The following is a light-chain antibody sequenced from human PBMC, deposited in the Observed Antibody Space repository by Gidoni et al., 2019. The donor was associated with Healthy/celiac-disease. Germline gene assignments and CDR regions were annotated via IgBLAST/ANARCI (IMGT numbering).Light chain of an antibody. V-gene: IGKV1-39*01. CDR2: AAS. CDR3: QQSYSTPPLT. CDR1: QSMSSY. J-gene: IGKJ4*01. Sequence: SSLSASVGDRVTITCRASQSMSSYLNWYQQKPGKDPKLLIYAASSLQSGVPSRFSGSGSGTDFTLTISSLQPEDFATYYCQQSYSTPPLTFGGGTKVEIK.